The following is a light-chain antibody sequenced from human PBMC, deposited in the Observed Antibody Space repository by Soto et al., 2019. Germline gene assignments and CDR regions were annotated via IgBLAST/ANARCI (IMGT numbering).Light chain of an antibody. CDR1: SSDVGDYNY. V-gene: IGLV2-14*01. CDR3: SSCTSSSTYV. J-gene: IGLJ1*01. Sequence: QSALTQPASVSGSPGQSITISCTGTSSDVGDYNYVSWYQQYPGKAPKLMIYDVSNRPSGVSNRFSGSKSGNTASLTISGLPAEDEADYYCSSCTSSSTYVFGTGTKLTVL. CDR2: DVS.